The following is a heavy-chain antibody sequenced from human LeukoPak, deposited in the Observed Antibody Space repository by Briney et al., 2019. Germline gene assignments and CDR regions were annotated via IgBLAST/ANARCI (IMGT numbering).Heavy chain of an antibody. CDR3: AKARSQFYGDYVGY. CDR1: GFTFSSYA. D-gene: IGHD4-17*01. V-gene: IGHV3-23*01. J-gene: IGHJ4*02. CDR2: ISGSGGST. Sequence: GGSLRLSCAASGFTFSSYAMSWVRQAPGKGLEWVSAISGSGGSTYYADSVKGRFTTSRDNSKNTLYLQVNSLRAEDTAVYYCAKARSQFYGDYVGYWGQGTLVTVSS.